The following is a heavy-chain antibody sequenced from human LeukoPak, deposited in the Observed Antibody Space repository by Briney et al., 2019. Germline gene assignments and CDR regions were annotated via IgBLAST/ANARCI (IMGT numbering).Heavy chain of an antibody. D-gene: IGHD3-3*01. CDR3: ARDRTQRITIFGVVIDAFDI. Sequence: PGGSLRLSCAASGFTFSSYSMNWVRQAPGKGLEWVSSISSSSSYIYYADSVKGRFTISRDNAKNSLYLQMNSLRAEDTAVYYCARDRTQRITIFGVVIDAFDIWGQGTMVTVSS. CDR1: GFTFSSYS. V-gene: IGHV3-21*01. CDR2: ISSSSSYI. J-gene: IGHJ3*02.